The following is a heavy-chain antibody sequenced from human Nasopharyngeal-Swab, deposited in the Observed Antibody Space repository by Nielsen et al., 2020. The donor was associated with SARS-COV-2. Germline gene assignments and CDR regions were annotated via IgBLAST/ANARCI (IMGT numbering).Heavy chain of an antibody. CDR1: GYSFSSYW. CDR3: ATAYNGNYYWDY. CDR2: MYPRDSDT. D-gene: IGHD1-7*01. Sequence: GGSLRLSCKGSGYSFSSYWNGWVRQMPGKGLEWMGIMYPRDSDTRYSTSFQGQVTISADKSISTAYLQWSSLKASDTAMYYCATAYNGNYYWDYWGQGTLVTVSS. J-gene: IGHJ4*02. V-gene: IGHV5-51*01.